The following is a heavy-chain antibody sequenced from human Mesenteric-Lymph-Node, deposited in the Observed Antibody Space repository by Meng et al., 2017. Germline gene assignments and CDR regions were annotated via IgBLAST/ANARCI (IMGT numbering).Heavy chain of an antibody. CDR2: IKQDGSEK. Sequence: GESLKISCAASGFTFSSYWMSWVRQAPGKGLEWVANIKQDGSEKYYVDSVKGRFTISRDNAKNSLYLQMNSLRAEDTAVYYCGSGSYDYYYYYGMDVWGQGNTVNGAS. J-gene: IGHJ6*02. CDR1: GFTFSSYW. V-gene: IGHV3-7*01. CDR3: GSGSYDYYYYYGMDV. D-gene: IGHD3-10*01.